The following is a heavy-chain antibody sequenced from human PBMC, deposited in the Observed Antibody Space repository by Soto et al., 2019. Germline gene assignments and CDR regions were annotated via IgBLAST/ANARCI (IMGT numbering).Heavy chain of an antibody. D-gene: IGHD3-3*01. Sequence: EVQLVESGGGLVQPGGSLRLSCAASGFSFSSKWMHWVRPAPGKGLVWVSRINTDGSITSHADFVKGRVTISRDNAKNTLYLQINSLRTEDTAGYYWAREDFGLFSVASGDYWGQGTLVTVSS. V-gene: IGHV3-74*01. CDR1: GFSFSSKW. J-gene: IGHJ4*02. CDR2: INTDGSIT. CDR3: AREDFGLFSVASGDY.